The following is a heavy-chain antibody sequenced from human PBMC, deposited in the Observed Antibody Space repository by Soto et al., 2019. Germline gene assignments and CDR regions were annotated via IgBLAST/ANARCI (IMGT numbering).Heavy chain of an antibody. CDR2: IIPALGAA. CDR3: ARGGQQVVSFDY. CDR1: GGTISPYV. Sequence: QVHLVQSGAEVKKPGSSVKVSCKTSGGTISPYVINWVRQAPGQGLEWMGRIIPALGAADYAQKFQDRLTITADKSTSTAYMELSSLRSDDTAVYYCARGGQQVVSFDYWGQGTLVAVSS. D-gene: IGHD6-6*01. V-gene: IGHV1-69*08. J-gene: IGHJ4*02.